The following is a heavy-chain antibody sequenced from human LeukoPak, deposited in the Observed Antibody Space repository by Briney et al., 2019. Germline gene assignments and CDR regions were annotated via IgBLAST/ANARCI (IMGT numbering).Heavy chain of an antibody. D-gene: IGHD3-9*01. CDR3: TRDFDAATGY. CDR2: INGDGTGT. CDR1: GFTFSYYW. Sequence: PGGSLRLSCAASGFTFSYYWMHWVRQTPGKGPMWVSRINGDGTGTNYADSVKGRFTISRDNAKKTLYLQRNSLRAGDTAVYYCTRDFDAATGYWGQGTLVTVSS. J-gene: IGHJ4*02. V-gene: IGHV3-74*01.